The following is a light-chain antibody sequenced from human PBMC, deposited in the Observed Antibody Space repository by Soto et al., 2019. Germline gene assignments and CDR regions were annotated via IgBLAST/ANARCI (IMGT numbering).Light chain of an antibody. V-gene: IGKV3-11*01. Sequence: EIVLTQSPATLSLSPGERATLSCRASQSVSHYLACFQQKPCQAPRLLIYDASNRATGTPARFSGSGSGPDFTLTSRSLQPEDFAVYYCQHRSSWPLTFGGGTRVAIK. J-gene: IGKJ4*01. CDR1: QSVSHY. CDR3: QHRSSWPLT. CDR2: DAS.